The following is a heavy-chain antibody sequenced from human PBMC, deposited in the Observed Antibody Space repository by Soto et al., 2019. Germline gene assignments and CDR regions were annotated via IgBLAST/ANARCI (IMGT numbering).Heavy chain of an antibody. CDR1: GYTFTSYD. Sequence: GASVKVSCKASGYTFTSYDINWVRQATGQGLEWMGWMNPNSGNTGYAQKFQGRVTMTRNTSISTAYMELSSLRSEDTAVYYCAGGPVGITIFGSYYYYYMDVWGKGTTVTVSS. CDR3: AGGPVGITIFGSYYYYYMDV. D-gene: IGHD3-3*01. J-gene: IGHJ6*03. CDR2: MNPNSGNT. V-gene: IGHV1-8*01.